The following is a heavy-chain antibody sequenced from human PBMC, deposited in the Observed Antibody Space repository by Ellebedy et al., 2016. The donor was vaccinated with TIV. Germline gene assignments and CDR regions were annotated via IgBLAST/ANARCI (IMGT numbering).Heavy chain of an antibody. V-gene: IGHV3-74*01. CDR3: GSDKGSSFDY. CDR1: GFTFSRSW. Sequence: PGGSLRLSCAASGFTFSRSWMHWVRQAPGKGLVWVSAISSDGRSTTYTDSVKGRFTISRDNAKNTLYLQMNSLRAEDTAVYFCGSDKGSSFDYWGQGTLVIVSS. CDR2: ISSDGRST. J-gene: IGHJ4*02.